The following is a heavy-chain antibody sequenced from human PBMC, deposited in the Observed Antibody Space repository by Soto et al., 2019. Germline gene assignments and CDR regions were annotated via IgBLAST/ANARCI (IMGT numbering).Heavy chain of an antibody. CDR1: GFTVSSHY. CDR3: ARDGCSGGSCSLYYRMDV. CDR2: LFSGGST. V-gene: IGHV3-53*01. D-gene: IGHD2-15*01. Sequence: PGGSLRLSCAASGFTVSSHYMSWVRQAPKKGLEWVSLLFSGGSTYYADSVKGRFTISRDNSKNTVYLQMNSLRAEDTAVYYCARDGCSGGSCSLYYRMDVWGQGTTVTVSS. J-gene: IGHJ6*02.